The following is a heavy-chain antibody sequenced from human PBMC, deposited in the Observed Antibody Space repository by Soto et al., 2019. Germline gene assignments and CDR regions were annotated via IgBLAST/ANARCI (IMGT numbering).Heavy chain of an antibody. CDR2: INAGNGNT. J-gene: IGHJ6*02. V-gene: IGHV1-3*01. Sequence: ASLKVSCKASGYTFTSYAMHWVREAPGQRLEWMGWINAGNGNTKYSQKFQGRVTITRDTSASTAYMELSSLRSEDTAVYYCAREGQVPRAAAVNSYGRASNYYYGMDVWGQGTTVTVSS. D-gene: IGHD5-18*01. CDR3: AREGQVPRAAAVNSYGRASNYYYGMDV. CDR1: GYTFTSYA.